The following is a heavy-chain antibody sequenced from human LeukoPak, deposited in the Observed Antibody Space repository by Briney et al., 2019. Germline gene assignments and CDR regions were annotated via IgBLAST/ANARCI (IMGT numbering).Heavy chain of an antibody. D-gene: IGHD3-22*01. CDR3: ARGDYYDSSGYFLDY. CDR2: IYYSGST. Sequence: PSETLSLTCTVSGGSISNYYWSWIRQPPGKGLEWIGYIYYSGSTNYNPPLKSRVTISVDTSKNQFSLKLSSVTAADTAVYYCARGDYYDSSGYFLDYWGQGTLVTVSS. CDR1: GGSISNYY. J-gene: IGHJ4*02. V-gene: IGHV4-59*08.